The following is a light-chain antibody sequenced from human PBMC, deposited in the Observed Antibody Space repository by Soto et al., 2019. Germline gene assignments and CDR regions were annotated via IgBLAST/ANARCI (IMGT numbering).Light chain of an antibody. CDR3: QQYSTAPLT. V-gene: IGKV3-20*01. CDR1: LTVSGNC. J-gene: IGKJ1*01. CDR2: DAS. Sequence: EIVLTHSPGTLSLSPGERATLSCRASLTVSGNCLAWYQQKAGQAPRLVIYDASSRATGIPDRFSASGSGTDFTLTISRLEPEDFAVYYYQQYSTAPLTFGQGTKVEVK.